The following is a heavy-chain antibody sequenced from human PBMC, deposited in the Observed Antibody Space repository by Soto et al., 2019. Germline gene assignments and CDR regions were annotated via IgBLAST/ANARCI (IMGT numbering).Heavy chain of an antibody. Sequence: PWGALTLTSAVAGFSVSANYLNWVRKAPGNGLGWDSVLYTSGSIFYADSVRGRFTVSRDNSKNTLYLQMNSLRVNDTAVSYYERDQSKHGRPGGYGLDDWGHGTSVTVSS. CDR3: ERDQSKHGRPGGYGLDD. CDR2: LYTSGSI. V-gene: IGHV3-53*01. D-gene: IGHD3-10*01. CDR1: GFSVSANY. J-gene: IGHJ6*02.